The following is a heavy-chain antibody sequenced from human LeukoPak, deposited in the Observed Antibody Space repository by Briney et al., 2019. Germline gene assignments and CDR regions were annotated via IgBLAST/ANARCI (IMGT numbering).Heavy chain of an antibody. CDR1: GYSFTGYY. CDR3: ARDLDYFRSPNSY. V-gene: IGHV1-2*02. Sequence: ASVKVSCKASGYSFTGYYMHWVRQAPGQGLEWMGWINPNSGGTNYAQKFQGRVTMTRDTSISTAYMELSRLRSDDTAVYYCARDLDYFRSPNSYWGQGTLVTASS. D-gene: IGHD2/OR15-2a*01. CDR2: INPNSGGT. J-gene: IGHJ4*02.